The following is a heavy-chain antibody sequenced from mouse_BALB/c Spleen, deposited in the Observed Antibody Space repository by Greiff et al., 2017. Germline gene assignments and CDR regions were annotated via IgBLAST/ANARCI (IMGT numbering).Heavy chain of an antibody. CDR1: GFTFSDYG. Sequence: EVKLMESGGGLVQPGGSRKLSCAASGFTFSDYGMAWVRQAPGKGPEWVAFISNLAYSIYYADTVTGRFTISRENAKNTLYLEMSSLRSEDTAMYYCARDGYYGSSPAWFAYWGQGTLVTVSA. D-gene: IGHD1-1*01. CDR3: ARDGYYGSSPAWFAY. J-gene: IGHJ3*01. CDR2: ISNLAYSI. V-gene: IGHV5-15*02.